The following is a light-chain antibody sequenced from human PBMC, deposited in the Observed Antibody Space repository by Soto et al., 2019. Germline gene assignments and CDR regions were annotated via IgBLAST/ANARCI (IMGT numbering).Light chain of an antibody. J-gene: IGKJ2*03. V-gene: IGKV3-11*01. Sequence: EIVLTQSPATLSMSPGERATLSCRASQSVSNYLAWYQQKPGQAPRLLIYEASNRASGIPARFSGRGSGTDFTLTISSLEPEDFAVYYCQQYGRSPYSFGHGTKLEIK. CDR3: QQYGRSPYS. CDR2: EAS. CDR1: QSVSNY.